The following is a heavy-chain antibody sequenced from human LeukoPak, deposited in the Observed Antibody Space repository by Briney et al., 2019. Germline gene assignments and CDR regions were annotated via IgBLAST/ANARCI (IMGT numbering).Heavy chain of an antibody. CDR2: INSDGSST. J-gene: IGHJ4*02. CDR1: GFTFSSYW. CDR3: ARDPTIAVAGFDY. Sequence: PGGSLRLSCAASGFTFSSYWMHWVRQAPGKGLVWVSRINSDGSSTSYADSVKGRFTISRDNAKNTLHLQMNSLRAEDTAVYYCARDPTIAVAGFDYWVQGTLVTVSS. D-gene: IGHD6-19*01. V-gene: IGHV3-74*01.